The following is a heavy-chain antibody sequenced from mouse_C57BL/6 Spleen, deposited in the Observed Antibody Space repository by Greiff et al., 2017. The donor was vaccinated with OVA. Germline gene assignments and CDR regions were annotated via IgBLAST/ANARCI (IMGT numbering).Heavy chain of an antibody. V-gene: IGHV1-85*01. CDR2: IYPRDGST. Sequence: VQLQQSGPELVKPGASVKLSCKASGYTFTSYDINWVKQRPGQGLEWIGWIYPRDGSTKYNEKFKGKATLTVDTSSSTAYMERHSLTSEDSAVYFCARRLGGSSYYYYAMDYWGKGTSVTVSS. CDR1: GYTFTSYD. J-gene: IGHJ4*01. CDR3: ARRLGGSSYYYYAMDY. D-gene: IGHD1-1*01.